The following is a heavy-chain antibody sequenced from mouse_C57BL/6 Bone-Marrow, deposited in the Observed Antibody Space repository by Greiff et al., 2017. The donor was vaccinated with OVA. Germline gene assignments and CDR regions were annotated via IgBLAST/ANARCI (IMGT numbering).Heavy chain of an antibody. J-gene: IGHJ2*01. CDR2: IDPSDSET. Sequence: VQLQQPGAELVRPGSSVKLSCKASGYTFTSYWMHWVKQRPIQGLEWIGNIDPSDSETHYNQKFKDKATLTVDKSSSTAYMQLSSLTSEDSAVYYCAREGYYYGSSYERVFDYWGQGTTLTVSS. V-gene: IGHV1-52*01. CDR1: GYTFTSYW. CDR3: AREGYYYGSSYERVFDY. D-gene: IGHD1-1*01.